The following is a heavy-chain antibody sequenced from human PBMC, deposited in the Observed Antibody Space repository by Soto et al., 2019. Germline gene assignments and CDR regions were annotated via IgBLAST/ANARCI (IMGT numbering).Heavy chain of an antibody. V-gene: IGHV5-51*01. CDR1: GYSFITYL. CDR2: IYPRDSDT. CDR3: ERRHVHNWFDY. Sequence: GESLKISCKGSGYSFITYLIGWVRQMPGKGLEWMGIIYPRDSDTRYSPSFEGQVTMSVDKSISTAHLQWSSLKASDTGMYYCERRHVHNWFDYCGQGTLVTVSS. J-gene: IGHJ4*02. D-gene: IGHD1-1*01.